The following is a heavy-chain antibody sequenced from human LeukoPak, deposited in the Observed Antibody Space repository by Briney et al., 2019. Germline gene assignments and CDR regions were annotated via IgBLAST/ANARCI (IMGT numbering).Heavy chain of an antibody. V-gene: IGHV1-8*01. CDR3: ARAHYDSSGQYYFDY. J-gene: IGHJ4*02. CDR1: GYTFTSYD. D-gene: IGHD3-22*01. CDR2: MNPNNGNT. Sequence: GASVKVSCKASGYTFTSYDINWVRQAPGQGLEWMGWMNPNNGNTGYAQKFQGRVTMTRNTSISTAYMELSSLRSEDTAVYYCARAHYDSSGQYYFDYWGQGTLVTVSS.